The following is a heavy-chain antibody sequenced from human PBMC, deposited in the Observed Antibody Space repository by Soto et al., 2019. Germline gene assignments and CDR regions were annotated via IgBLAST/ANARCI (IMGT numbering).Heavy chain of an antibody. Sequence: SETLSLTCAVYGGSFSGYYWSWIRQSPGKGLEWIGEVNHSGSTKYNPSLKSRVTISVDTSKNQFSLKLSSVTAADTAVYYCARQRPTDGRWEFANYYGMDVWGQGTPVTVSS. CDR3: ARQRPTDGRWEFANYYGMDV. CDR1: GGSFSGYY. CDR2: VNHSGST. V-gene: IGHV4-34*01. J-gene: IGHJ6*02. D-gene: IGHD1-26*01.